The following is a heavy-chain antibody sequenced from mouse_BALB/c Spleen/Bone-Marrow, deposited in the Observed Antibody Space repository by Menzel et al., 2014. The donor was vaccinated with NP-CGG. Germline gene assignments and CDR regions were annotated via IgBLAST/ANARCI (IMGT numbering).Heavy chain of an antibody. V-gene: IGHV1S81*02. CDR3: ARSTGAAHYFYGMDY. CDR2: TNPSNGRS. J-gene: IGHJ4*01. CDR1: GYTFTSNW. Sequence: VQLQQSGAELVKPGASVKLSCKAAGYTFTSNWMHWVKQRPGQGLEWIGETNPSNGRSNYNEKFKSKATLTVDKSSSAAYMQLSSLTSEDSAVYYCARSTGAAHYFYGMDYWGQGTPVTVSS.